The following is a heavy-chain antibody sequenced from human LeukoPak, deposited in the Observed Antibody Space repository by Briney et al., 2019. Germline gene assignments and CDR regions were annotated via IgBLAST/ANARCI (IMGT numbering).Heavy chain of an antibody. CDR1: GGTFSSYA. CDR3: ARPLEPYYYDSSGYSV. J-gene: IGHJ4*02. V-gene: IGHV1-69*13. CDR2: IIPIFGTA. D-gene: IGHD3-22*01. Sequence: ASVKVSCKASGGTFSSYAISWVRQAPGQGLEWMGGIIPIFGTANYAQKFQGRVTITADESTSTAYMELSSLGSEDTAVYYCARPLEPYYYDSSGYSVWGQGTLVTVSS.